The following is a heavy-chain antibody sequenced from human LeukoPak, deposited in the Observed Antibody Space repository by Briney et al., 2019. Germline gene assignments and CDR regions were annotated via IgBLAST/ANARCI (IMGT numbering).Heavy chain of an antibody. J-gene: IGHJ5*02. Sequence: GGSLRLSCAASGFTFSDYGMHWVRQAPGKGLEWVTVISNEGRVQYYADSVKGRFTISRDNSENTLSLQMNSLRAEDTAVYYCARGGYSYGRDNWFDPWGQGTLVTVSS. D-gene: IGHD5-18*01. CDR3: ARGGYSYGRDNWFDP. CDR2: ISNEGRVQ. V-gene: IGHV3-30*03. CDR1: GFTFSDYG.